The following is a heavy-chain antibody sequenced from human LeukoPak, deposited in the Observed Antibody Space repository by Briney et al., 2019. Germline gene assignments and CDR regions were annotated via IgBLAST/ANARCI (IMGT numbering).Heavy chain of an antibody. D-gene: IGHD6-19*01. CDR3: ARAKKYSSGWPY. CDR1: GGSISSGGYS. CDR2: IYHSGST. J-gene: IGHJ4*02. Sequence: SETLSLTCAVSGGSISSGGYSWSWIRQPPGKGLEWIGYIYHSGSTYYNPSLKSRVTISVDTSKNQFSLKLSSVTAADTAVYYCARAKKYSSGWPYWGQGTLVTVSS. V-gene: IGHV4-30-2*01.